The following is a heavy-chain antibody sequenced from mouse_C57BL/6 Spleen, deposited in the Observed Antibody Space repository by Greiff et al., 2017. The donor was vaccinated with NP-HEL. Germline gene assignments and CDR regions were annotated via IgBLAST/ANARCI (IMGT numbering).Heavy chain of an antibody. D-gene: IGHD1-1*01. J-gene: IGHJ1*03. CDR1: GFTFSDYG. Sequence: EVMLVESGGGLVKPGGSLKLSCAASGFTFSDYGMHWVRQAPEKGLEWVAYISSGSSTIYYADTVKGRFTISRDNAKNTLFLQMTSLRSEDTAMYYCARDITTVVATNFDVWGTGTTVTVSS. CDR2: ISSGSSTI. CDR3: ARDITTVVATNFDV. V-gene: IGHV5-17*01.